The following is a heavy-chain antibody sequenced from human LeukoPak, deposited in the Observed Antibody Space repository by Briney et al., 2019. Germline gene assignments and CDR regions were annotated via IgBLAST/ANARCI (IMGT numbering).Heavy chain of an antibody. D-gene: IGHD3-16*01. CDR1: GGSIGSHY. CDR2: VYDIGST. CDR3: ARGGVLKSVDY. V-gene: IGHV4-59*11. J-gene: IGHJ4*02. Sequence: SETLSLTCTVSGGSIGSHYWTWIRQTPGKGLEWIGYVYDIGSTKYNPSLKSRVAISVDTSKNQFSLRLSSVTAADTAVYYCARGGVLKSVDYWGQGTLVAVSS.